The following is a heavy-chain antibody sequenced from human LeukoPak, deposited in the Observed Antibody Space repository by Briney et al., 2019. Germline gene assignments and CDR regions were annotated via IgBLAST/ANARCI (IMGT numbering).Heavy chain of an antibody. Sequence: GGSLRLXCAASGFTFGSYAMSWVRQAPGKGLEWVSAITGSGGSPYYADSVKGRFTISRDNSKNTLYLQMNSLRAEDTAIYFCAKNGLIMMGGYWGQGTLVTVSS. CDR3: AKNGLIMMGGY. CDR2: ITGSGGSP. CDR1: GFTFGSYA. J-gene: IGHJ4*02. D-gene: IGHD3-16*01. V-gene: IGHV3-23*01.